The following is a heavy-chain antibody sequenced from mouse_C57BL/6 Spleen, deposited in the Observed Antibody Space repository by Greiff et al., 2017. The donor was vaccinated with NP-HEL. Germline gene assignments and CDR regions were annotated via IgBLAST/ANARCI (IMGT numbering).Heavy chain of an antibody. CDR2: IDPSDSYT. CDR1: GYTFTSYW. V-gene: IGHV1-59*01. Sequence: QVQLQQPGAELVRPGTSVKLSCKASGYTFTSYWMHWVKQRPGQGLEWIGVIDPSDSYTNYNQKFKGKATLTVDTSSSTAYMQLSSLTSEDSAVYYCASYYYGSRGNFDYWGQGTTLTVSS. J-gene: IGHJ2*01. D-gene: IGHD1-1*01. CDR3: ASYYYGSRGNFDY.